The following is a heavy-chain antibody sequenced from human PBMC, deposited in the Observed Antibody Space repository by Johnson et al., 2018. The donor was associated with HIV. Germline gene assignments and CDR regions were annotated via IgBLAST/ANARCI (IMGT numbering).Heavy chain of an antibody. CDR3: AREDLLTLTTTGAFDV. CDR1: GFTFDDYA. Sequence: VQLVESGGGLVQPGRSLRLSCAASGFTFDDYAMHWVRQAPGKGLEWVSGISWNSGSIGYADSVKGRFTISRDNAKNSLYLQMNSLRVEDTAVYYCAREDLLTLTTTGAFDVWGHGTMVTVSS. CDR2: ISWNSGSI. J-gene: IGHJ3*01. V-gene: IGHV3-9*01. D-gene: IGHD1-26*01.